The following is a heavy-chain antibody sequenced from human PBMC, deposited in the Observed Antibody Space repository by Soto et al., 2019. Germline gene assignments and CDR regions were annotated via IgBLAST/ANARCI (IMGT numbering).Heavy chain of an antibody. Sequence: QVQLQESGPGLVKPSGTLSLTCAVSGGSISTSNWWAWVRQSPGKGLEWLGEVYHSGDTNYNPSLKSRVTVSVAYPTNQFSLKLTSVTAADTAVYFCARSRYFDWLPLDSWGQGTLVTVSS. CDR2: VYHSGDT. J-gene: IGHJ4*02. CDR3: ARSRYFDWLPLDS. V-gene: IGHV4-4*02. CDR1: GGSISTSNW. D-gene: IGHD3-9*01.